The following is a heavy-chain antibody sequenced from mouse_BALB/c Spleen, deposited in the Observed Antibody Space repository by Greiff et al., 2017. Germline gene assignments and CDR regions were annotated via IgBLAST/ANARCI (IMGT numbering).Heavy chain of an antibody. CDR2: IRLKSNNYAT. J-gene: IGHJ2*01. CDR3: TRTSGGDYFDY. Sequence: EVQGVESGGGLVQPGGSMKLSCVASGFTFSNYWMNWVRQSPEKGLEWVAEIRLKSNNYATHYAESVKGRFTISRDDSKSSVYLQMNNLRAEDTGIYYCTRTSGGDYFDYWGQGTTLTVSS. CDR1: GFTFSNYW. V-gene: IGHV6-6*02.